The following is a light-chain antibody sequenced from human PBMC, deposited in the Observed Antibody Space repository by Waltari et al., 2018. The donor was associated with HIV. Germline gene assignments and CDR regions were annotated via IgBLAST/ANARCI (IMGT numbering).Light chain of an antibody. Sequence: QAVLTQPPSVSAAPGQKVSISCSGNSFNIGSNYVSWYQQLPERAPKLLIYNTNERPSGIPDRFSGCVSDTSATLGITGLQTGDEADYYCGTWDNSLRAGVFGGGTKLTVL. CDR3: GTWDNSLRAGV. CDR1: SFNIGSNY. V-gene: IGLV1-51*01. J-gene: IGLJ2*01. CDR2: NTN.